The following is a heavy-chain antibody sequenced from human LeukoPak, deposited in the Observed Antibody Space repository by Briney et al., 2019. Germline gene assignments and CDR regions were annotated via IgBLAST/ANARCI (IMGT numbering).Heavy chain of an antibody. CDR2: ISGSGGST. CDR1: GFTFSSYV. CDR3: AKDRLLNCRGDCYIFDY. J-gene: IGHJ4*02. Sequence: GGSLRLSCVASGFTFSSYVMNWVRQTPGKGLEWVSSISGSGGSTFYADSVKGRFTISRDNSKNTLYLQLNGLRTEDTALYYCAKDRLLNCRGDCYIFDYWGQATLVTVSS. D-gene: IGHD2-21*02. V-gene: IGHV3-23*01.